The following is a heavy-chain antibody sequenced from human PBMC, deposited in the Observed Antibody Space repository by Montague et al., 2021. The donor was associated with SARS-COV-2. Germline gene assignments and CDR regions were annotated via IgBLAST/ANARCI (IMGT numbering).Heavy chain of an antibody. CDR2: IYHSGST. D-gene: IGHD6-13*01. Sequence: SETLSLTCGVSGGSIRSSDWWSWVRQPPRKGLVWIGEIYHSGSTNSNPSLKSRVTISMDKSKNQFSLKVSSVTVADTAVYYCARDSRAEAAATNSFSSAFDYWGQGTLVTVSS. CDR3: ARDSRAEAAATNSFSSAFDY. J-gene: IGHJ4*02. CDR1: GGSIRSSDW. V-gene: IGHV4-4*02.